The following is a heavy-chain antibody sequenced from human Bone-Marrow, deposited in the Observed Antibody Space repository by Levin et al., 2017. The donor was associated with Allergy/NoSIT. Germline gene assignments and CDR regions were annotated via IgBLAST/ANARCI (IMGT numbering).Heavy chain of an antibody. CDR1: GFTFSSYA. J-gene: IGHJ4*02. CDR3: ARELSPGDYYFDY. Sequence: GESLKISCAASGFTFSSYAMHWVRQAPGKGLEWVAVISYDGSNKYYADSVKGRFTISRDNSKNTLYLQMNSLRAEDTAVYYCARELSPGDYYFDYWGQGTLVTVSS. CDR2: ISYDGSNK. V-gene: IGHV3-30-3*01. D-gene: IGHD1-1*01.